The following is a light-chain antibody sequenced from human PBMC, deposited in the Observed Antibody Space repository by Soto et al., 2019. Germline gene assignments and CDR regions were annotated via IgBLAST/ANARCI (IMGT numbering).Light chain of an antibody. CDR2: GAS. CDR1: QGISSF. V-gene: IGKV1-9*01. J-gene: IGKJ3*01. Sequence: IQLTQSPSSLSASIGDRVTITCRASQGISSFLAWYQQKPGKAPKLLIYGASTLQSGVPSRFSGSGSGTDFTLTIGSLQPEDIATYYCLQLNSFPIPFGPGTKVDIK. CDR3: LQLNSFPIP.